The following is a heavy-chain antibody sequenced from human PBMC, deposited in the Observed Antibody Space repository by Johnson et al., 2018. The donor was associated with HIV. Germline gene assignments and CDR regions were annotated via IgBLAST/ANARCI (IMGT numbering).Heavy chain of an antibody. CDR2: INSKTDGGTT. CDR3: AKDRVGATSPQAQNAFDI. Sequence: MLLVESGGGLVKPGGSLRLSCAASGFTFSNAWMSWVRQAPGKGLEWVGRINSKTDGGTTDYAADSVKGRFTISRDNSKNTLYLQMNSLRAEDTAVYYCAKDRVGATSPQAQNAFDIWGQGTMVTVSS. D-gene: IGHD1-26*01. V-gene: IGHV3-15*01. CDR1: GFTFSNAW. J-gene: IGHJ3*02.